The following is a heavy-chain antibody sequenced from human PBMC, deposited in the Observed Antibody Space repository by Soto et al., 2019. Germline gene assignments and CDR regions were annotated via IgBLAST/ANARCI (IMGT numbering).Heavy chain of an antibody. CDR2: IYHSGST. Sequence: SETLSLTCAVSGGSISSSNWWSWVRQPPGKGLEWIGEIYHSGSTNYNPSLKSRVTISVDKSKNQFSLKLSSVTAADTAVYYCARLVVRDVDPYYFDYRGQGTLVTVSS. V-gene: IGHV4-4*02. CDR1: GGSISSSNW. D-gene: IGHD3-10*01. J-gene: IGHJ4*02. CDR3: ARLVVRDVDPYYFDY.